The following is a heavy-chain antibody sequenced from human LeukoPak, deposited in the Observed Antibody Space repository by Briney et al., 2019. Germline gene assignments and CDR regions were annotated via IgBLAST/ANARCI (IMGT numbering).Heavy chain of an antibody. J-gene: IGHJ4*02. D-gene: IGHD1-26*01. V-gene: IGHV3-7*01. CDR3: TREVSGSLYFDY. CDR2: IKQDGSEK. Sequence: GGSLRLSCAASGFTFSSYWMSWVRQAPGKGLEWVANIKQDGSEKYYVDSVKGRFTISRDNSKNTVYLQMNSLRADDTAVYYCTREVSGSLYFDYWGQGTLVTVSS. CDR1: GFTFSSYW.